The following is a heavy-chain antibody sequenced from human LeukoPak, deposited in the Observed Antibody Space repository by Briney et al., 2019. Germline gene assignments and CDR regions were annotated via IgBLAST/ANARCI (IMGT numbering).Heavy chain of an antibody. J-gene: IGHJ5*02. CDR2: IWYDGSNK. Sequence: GRSLRLSCAASGFTFSSYGMHWVRQAPGKGLEWVAVIWYDGSNKYYADSVKGRFTISRVNSKNTLYLQMNSLRAEDTAVYYCARDKEYCSSTSCYLSGWFDPWGQGTLVTVSS. V-gene: IGHV3-33*01. CDR1: GFTFSSYG. CDR3: ARDKEYCSSTSCYLSGWFDP. D-gene: IGHD2-2*01.